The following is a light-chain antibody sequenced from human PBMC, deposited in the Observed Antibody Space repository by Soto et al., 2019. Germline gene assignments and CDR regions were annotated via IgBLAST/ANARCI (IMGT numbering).Light chain of an antibody. CDR3: QQSYTIPYT. CDR2: AAS. J-gene: IGKJ2*01. Sequence: DIQMTQSPSSLPASVGDRVTLTCRASQSISTYLNWYQQKPGKAPKLLIYAASSLQSGVPSRLSGSGSGTDXXXXXXXLXPEDFATYYCQQSYTIPYTFGQGTKLEIK. CDR1: QSISTY. V-gene: IGKV1-39*01.